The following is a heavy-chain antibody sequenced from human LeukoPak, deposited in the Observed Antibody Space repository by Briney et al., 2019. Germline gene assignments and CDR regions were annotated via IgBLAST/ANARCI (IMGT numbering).Heavy chain of an antibody. CDR2: ISSSSYI. Sequence: GGSLRLSCAASGLTFSSYSMNWVRQAPGKGLEWVSSISSSSYIYYADSVKGRFTISRDNAKNSLYLQMNSLRAEDTAVYYCARDVGCSSTSCYAIFDYWGQGTLVTVSS. CDR3: ARDVGCSSTSCYAIFDY. CDR1: GLTFSSYS. J-gene: IGHJ4*02. D-gene: IGHD2-2*01. V-gene: IGHV3-21*01.